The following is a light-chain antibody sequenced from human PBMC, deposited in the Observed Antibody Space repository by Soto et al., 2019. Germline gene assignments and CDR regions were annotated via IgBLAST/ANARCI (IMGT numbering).Light chain of an antibody. CDR1: QSVSSN. V-gene: IGKV3-15*01. CDR3: QKYNNWPIT. CDR2: GES. Sequence: EVVMTQSPATLSVSPGERPTLSCRASQSVSSNLAWYQQKPGQAPRILIYGESTRATGIPARFSGSGSGTEFNLTISSLQSDDFAAYYCQKYNNWPITCGQGTRLEIK. J-gene: IGKJ5*01.